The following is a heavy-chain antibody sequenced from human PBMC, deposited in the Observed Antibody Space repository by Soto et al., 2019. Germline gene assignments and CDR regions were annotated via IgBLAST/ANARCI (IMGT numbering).Heavy chain of an antibody. Sequence: GGSLRLSCAASGFTFSSYWMSWVRQAPGKGLEWVANIKQDGSEKYYVDSVKGRFTISRDNAKNSLYLQMNSLRVEDTAVYYCARDGYPYSSSPMPYYYYYMDVWGKGTTVTVSS. CDR2: IKQDGSEK. V-gene: IGHV3-7*01. D-gene: IGHD6-6*01. CDR1: GFTFSSYW. J-gene: IGHJ6*03. CDR3: ARDGYPYSSSPMPYYYYYMDV.